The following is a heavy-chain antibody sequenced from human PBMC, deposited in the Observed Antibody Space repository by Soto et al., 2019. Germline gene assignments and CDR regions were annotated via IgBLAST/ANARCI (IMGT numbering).Heavy chain of an antibody. CDR3: ARAPGIAVAGTRSYFDY. V-gene: IGHV4-4*02. J-gene: IGHJ4*02. Sequence: SETLSLTCAVSGGSISSSNWWSWVRQPPGKGLEWIGEIYHSGSTNYNPSLKSRVTISVDKSKNQFSLKLSSVTAADTAVYYCARAPGIAVAGTRSYFDYWGQGTLVTVSS. CDR1: GGSISSSNW. D-gene: IGHD6-19*01. CDR2: IYHSGST.